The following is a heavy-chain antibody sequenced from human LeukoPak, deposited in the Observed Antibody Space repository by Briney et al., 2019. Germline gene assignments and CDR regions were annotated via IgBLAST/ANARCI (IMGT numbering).Heavy chain of an antibody. CDR2: IYYSGST. CDR1: GGSISSGDYY. V-gene: IGHV4-30-4*01. D-gene: IGHD4-23*01. Sequence: SQTLSLTCTVSGGSISSGDYYWSWIRQPPGKGLEWIGCIYYSGSTYYNPSLKSRVTISVDTSKNQFSLKLSSVTAADTAVYYCARATTVGLFLGPGVLDYWGQGTLVTVSS. CDR3: ARATTVGLFLGPGVLDY. J-gene: IGHJ4*02.